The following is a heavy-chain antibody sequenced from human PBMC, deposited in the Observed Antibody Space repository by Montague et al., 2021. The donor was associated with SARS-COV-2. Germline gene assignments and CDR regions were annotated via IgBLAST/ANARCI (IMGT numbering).Heavy chain of an antibody. J-gene: IGHJ4*02. Sequence: SLRLSCAASGFTFSSYWMSWVRQAPGKGLEWVANIKQDGSEKYYVDSVKGRFTISRDNAKNSLYLQMDSLRAEDTAVYYCARDFPIWFGRHSFDYWGQGTLVTVSS. CDR3: ARDFPIWFGRHSFDY. CDR1: GFTFSSYW. CDR2: IKQDGSEK. D-gene: IGHD3-10*01. V-gene: IGHV3-7*01.